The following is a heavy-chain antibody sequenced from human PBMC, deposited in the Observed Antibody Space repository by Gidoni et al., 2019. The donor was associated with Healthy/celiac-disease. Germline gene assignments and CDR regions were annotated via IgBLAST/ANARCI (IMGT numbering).Heavy chain of an antibody. CDR2: INHSGST. D-gene: IGHD4-17*01. CDR1: GGSFSGYY. Sequence: QVQLQQWGAGLLKPSETLSLTCAVYGGSFSGYYWSWIRQPPGKGLEWIGEINHSGSTNYNPSLKSRVTISVDTSKNQFSLKLSSVTAADTAVYYCARDDYGDPPDYWGQGTLVTVSS. V-gene: IGHV4-34*01. J-gene: IGHJ4*02. CDR3: ARDDYGDPPDY.